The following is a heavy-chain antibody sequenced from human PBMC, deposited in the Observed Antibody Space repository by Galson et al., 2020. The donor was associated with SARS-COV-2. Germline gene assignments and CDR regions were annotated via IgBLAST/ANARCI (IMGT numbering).Heavy chain of an antibody. J-gene: IGHJ4*02. CDR1: GFTFSSYA. V-gene: IGHV3-23*01. CDR2: ISGSGGST. D-gene: IGHD5-18*01. Sequence: GESLKISCAASGFTFSSYAMSWVRQAPGKGLEWVSAISGSGGSTYYADSVKGRFTISRDNSKNTLYLQINSLRAEDTAVYYCAKDKEDRAMVNSPFGAGFDYWGQGTLVTVSS. CDR3: AKDKEDRAMVNSPFGAGFDY.